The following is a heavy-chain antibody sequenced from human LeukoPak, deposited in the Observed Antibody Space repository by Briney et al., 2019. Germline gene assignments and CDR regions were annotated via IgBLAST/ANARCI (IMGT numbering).Heavy chain of an antibody. D-gene: IGHD6-19*01. CDR2: INSDGSST. Sequence: GGSLRLSCAASGFTFSSYSMNWVRQAPGKGLEWVSRINSDGSSTSYADSVKGRFTISRDNSKNTLYLQMNSLRAEDTAVYYCARRSGIAVAGAFDYWGQGTLVTVSS. CDR3: ARRSGIAVAGAFDY. J-gene: IGHJ4*02. V-gene: IGHV3-74*01. CDR1: GFTFSSYS.